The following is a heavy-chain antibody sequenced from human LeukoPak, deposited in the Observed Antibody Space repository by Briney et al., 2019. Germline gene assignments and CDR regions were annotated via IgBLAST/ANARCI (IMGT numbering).Heavy chain of an antibody. D-gene: IGHD6-13*01. V-gene: IGHV1-69*04. J-gene: IGHJ4*02. CDR2: IIPILGIA. Sequence: SVKVSCKASGGTFSSYAISWVRQAPGQGLEWMGRIIPILGIANYAQKFQGRVTITADKSTSIAYMELSSLRSEDTAVYYCARAPAVYSSTTPGVDYWGQGTLVTVSS. CDR3: ARAPAVYSSTTPGVDY. CDR1: GGTFSSYA.